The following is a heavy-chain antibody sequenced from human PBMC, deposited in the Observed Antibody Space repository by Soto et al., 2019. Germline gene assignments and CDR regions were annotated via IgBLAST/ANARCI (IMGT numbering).Heavy chain of an antibody. CDR2: ISCDGSDN. Sequence: QVHLVESGGGVVQPGRSLRLSCAASGFTFSYYAMHWVRQAPGKGLEWVAVISCDGSDNSYADSVKGRFTISRDNSKNTLFLQMNSLRAEDTAVYFCVRDRGHNAGYYELFAYWGQGTLVTVSS. J-gene: IGHJ4*02. CDR3: VRDRGHNAGYYELFAY. V-gene: IGHV3-30-3*01. D-gene: IGHD3-9*01. CDR1: GFTFSYYA.